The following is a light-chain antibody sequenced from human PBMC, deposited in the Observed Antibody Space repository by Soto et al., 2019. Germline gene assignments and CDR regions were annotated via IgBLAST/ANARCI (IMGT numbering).Light chain of an antibody. Sequence: EIVLTQSPGTRSLSPGERATLSCRASQSVSSSYLAWYQQKPGRAPRLLIYAASSRATGIPDRFSGSGSGTDFTLTISRLEPEDFAVYYCQQYGDSPPYTFGQGTKLEIK. CDR2: AAS. CDR1: QSVSSSY. CDR3: QQYGDSPPYT. V-gene: IGKV3-20*01. J-gene: IGKJ2*01.